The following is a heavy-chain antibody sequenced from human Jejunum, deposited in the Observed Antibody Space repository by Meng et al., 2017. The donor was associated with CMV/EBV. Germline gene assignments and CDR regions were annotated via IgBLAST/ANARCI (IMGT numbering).Heavy chain of an antibody. CDR2: MRYDGPTT. CDR1: FSNYG. J-gene: IGHJ6*02. Sequence: FSNYGMNWVRQAPGNGLEWVSFMRYDGPTTYYADSVKGRFTISRDNSKNTLYLQMNSLRPEDTAVYYCAKDHDFVTGKDYHYAMDVWGQGTTVTVSS. CDR3: AKDHDFVTGKDYHYAMDV. D-gene: IGHD2-21*02. V-gene: IGHV3-30*02.